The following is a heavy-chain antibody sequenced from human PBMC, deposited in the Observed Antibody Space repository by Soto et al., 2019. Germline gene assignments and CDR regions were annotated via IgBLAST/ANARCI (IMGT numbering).Heavy chain of an antibody. CDR1: GFTFSSYS. J-gene: IGHJ5*02. CDR3: AREGGSLNWFDP. Sequence: EVQLVESGGGLVQPGGSLRLSCAASGFTFSSYSMNWVRQPPGKGLEWVSYISSSSSTIYYADSVKGRFTISRDNAKNSRYLQMNSLRDEDTAVYYCAREGGSLNWFDPWGQGTLVTVSS. D-gene: IGHD1-26*01. CDR2: ISSSSSTI. V-gene: IGHV3-48*02.